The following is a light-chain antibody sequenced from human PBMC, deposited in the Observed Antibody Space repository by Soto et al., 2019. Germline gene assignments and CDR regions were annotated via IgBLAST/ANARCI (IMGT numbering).Light chain of an antibody. CDR1: QTVLYSSNNKNY. Sequence: DIVMTQSPDSLAVSLGERATIHCKSSQTVLYSSNNKNYLAWYQQKPGQPPKLLIYWASTRESGVPDRFSGSGSGTDFTLTISSLQDEDVAVYYCQQYYTTPQTFGQGTKVEIK. CDR2: WAS. V-gene: IGKV4-1*01. J-gene: IGKJ1*01. CDR3: QQYYTTPQT.